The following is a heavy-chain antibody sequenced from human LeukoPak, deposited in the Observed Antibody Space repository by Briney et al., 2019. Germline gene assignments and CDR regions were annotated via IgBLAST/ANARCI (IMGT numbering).Heavy chain of an antibody. Sequence: SETLSLTCTFSGGPIINSYWTWIRQPAGKGLEWIGYIYYSGSTNYNPSLKSRVAISVDTSKNQFSLKLSSVTAADTAVYYCARVVLPPGGAFDIWGQGTMVTVSS. CDR3: ARVVLPPGGAFDI. J-gene: IGHJ3*02. CDR2: IYYSGST. D-gene: IGHD6-13*01. V-gene: IGHV4-59*01. CDR1: GGPIINSY.